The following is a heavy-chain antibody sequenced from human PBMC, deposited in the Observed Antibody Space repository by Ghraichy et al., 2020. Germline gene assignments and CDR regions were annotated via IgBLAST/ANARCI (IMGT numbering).Heavy chain of an antibody. V-gene: IGHV3-43D*03. Sequence: GGSLRLSCAASGFTFDDYAMHWVRQAPGKGLEWVSLISWDGGSTYYADSVKGRFTISRDNSKNSLYLQMNSLRAEDTALYYCAKANSDIVVVPAAMKIYYYYYMDVWGKGTTVTVSS. CDR2: ISWDGGST. CDR3: AKANSDIVVVPAAMKIYYYYYMDV. J-gene: IGHJ6*03. D-gene: IGHD2-2*01. CDR1: GFTFDDYA.